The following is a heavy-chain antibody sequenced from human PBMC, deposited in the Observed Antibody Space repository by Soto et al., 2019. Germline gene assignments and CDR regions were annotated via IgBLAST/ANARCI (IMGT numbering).Heavy chain of an antibody. Sequence: SETLSLTCTVSGGSISSSSYYWGWIRQPPGKGLEWIGSIYYSGSTYYNPSLKSRVTISVDTSKNQFSLKLSSVTAADTAVYYCASPKIAFYNWFDPWGQGTLXXVXS. V-gene: IGHV4-39*01. CDR2: IYYSGST. J-gene: IGHJ5*02. D-gene: IGHD3-3*02. CDR1: GGSISSSSYY. CDR3: ASPKIAFYNWFDP.